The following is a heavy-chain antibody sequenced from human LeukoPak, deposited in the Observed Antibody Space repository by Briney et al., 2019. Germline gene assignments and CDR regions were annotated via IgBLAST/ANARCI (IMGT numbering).Heavy chain of an antibody. CDR3: ASVRKGYYYMDV. CDR2: INHSGST. Sequence: SETLSLTCDVYGGSFSGYYWSWIRQPPEKGLEWIGEINHSGSTNYNPSLKSRVTIPVDTSKNQFSLKLSSVTAADTAVYYCASVRKGYYYMDVWGKGTTVTISS. D-gene: IGHD6-6*01. CDR1: GGSFSGYY. J-gene: IGHJ6*03. V-gene: IGHV4-34*01.